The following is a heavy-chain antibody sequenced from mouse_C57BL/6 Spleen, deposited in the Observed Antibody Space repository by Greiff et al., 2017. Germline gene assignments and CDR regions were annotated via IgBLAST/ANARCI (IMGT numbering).Heavy chain of an antibody. V-gene: IGHV1-55*01. D-gene: IGHD2-1*01. CDR2: IYPGSGST. CDR1: GYTFTSYW. CDR3: ASPVYYGNHYYAMDY. Sequence: QVQLQQPGAELVKPGASVKMSCKASGYTFTSYWITWVKQRPGQGLEWIGDIYPGSGSTNYNEKFKSKATLTVDTSSSTAYMQLSSLTSEDSAVYYCASPVYYGNHYYAMDYWGQGTSVTVSS. J-gene: IGHJ4*01.